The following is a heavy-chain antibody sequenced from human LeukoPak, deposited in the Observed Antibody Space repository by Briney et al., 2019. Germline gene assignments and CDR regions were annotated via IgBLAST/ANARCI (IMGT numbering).Heavy chain of an antibody. J-gene: IGHJ3*02. CDR3: AKDFHAFDI. V-gene: IGHV3-30-3*01. CDR1: GFTFSSYA. CDR2: ISYDGSNK. Sequence: PGRSLRLSCAASGFTFSSYAMHWVRQAPGKGLEWVAVISYDGSNKYYADSVKGRFTISRDNSKNTLYLQMNSLRAEDTAVYHCAKDFHAFDIWGQGTMVTVSS.